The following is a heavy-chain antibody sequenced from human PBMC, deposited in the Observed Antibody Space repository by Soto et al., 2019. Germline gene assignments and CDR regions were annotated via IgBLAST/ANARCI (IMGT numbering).Heavy chain of an antibody. J-gene: IGHJ5*02. CDR2: ISGSGGST. CDR1: GFTFSSYA. Sequence: EVQLLQSGGGLVQPGGSLRLSCAASGFTFSSYAMSWVRQAPGKGLEWVSGISGSGGSTYYADSVKGRFTISRDNSKNTLYLQMNSLRAEDTAVYYCAKGSEFWCGYGQRLVWFDPWGQGTLVTVSS. V-gene: IGHV3-23*01. CDR3: AKGSEFWCGYGQRLVWFDP. D-gene: IGHD3-3*01.